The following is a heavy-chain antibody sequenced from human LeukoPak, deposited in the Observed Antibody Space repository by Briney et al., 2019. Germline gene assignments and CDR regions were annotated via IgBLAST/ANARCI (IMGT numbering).Heavy chain of an antibody. CDR2: ISSSGSTI. J-gene: IGHJ4*02. D-gene: IGHD3-22*01. V-gene: IGHV3-11*04. Sequence: PGGSLRLSCAASGFTFSDYYMSWIRQAPGKGLEWVSYISSSGSTIYYADSVKGRFTISRDNAKNSLYLQMNSLRAEDTAVYYCARANSSSPLLPFDYWGQGTLVTVSS. CDR3: ARANSSSPLLPFDY. CDR1: GFTFSDYY.